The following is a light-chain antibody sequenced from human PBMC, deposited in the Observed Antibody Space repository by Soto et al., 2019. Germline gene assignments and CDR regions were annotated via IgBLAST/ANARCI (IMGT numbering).Light chain of an antibody. V-gene: IGLV2-14*01. CDR3: TSYTMSSTVL. CDR1: SSDIGAYNY. J-gene: IGLJ2*01. CDR2: EVK. Sequence: QSALIQPPSVSGSPGQSVTISCTGTSSDIGAYNYVSWYQRHPGKAPKLLLYEVKYRPSGISDRFSGSKSGNTASLTISGLQTEDEADYYCTSYTMSSTVLFGGGTKLTVL.